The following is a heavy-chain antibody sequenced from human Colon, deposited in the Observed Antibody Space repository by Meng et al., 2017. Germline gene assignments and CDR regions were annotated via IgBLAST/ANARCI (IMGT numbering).Heavy chain of an antibody. D-gene: IGHD6-13*01. CDR2: ISGYSGVT. CDR3: ARYRPAAGTYYFDY. J-gene: IGHJ4*02. Sequence: ASAKVFCKAAGYTFINYGITWVRQAPGQGLEWMGWISGYSGVTIYAQDLQDRVTITTDASTTTAYLELRSLRSDDTAVYYCARYRPAAGTYYFDYWGQGTLVTVSS. V-gene: IGHV1-18*01. CDR1: GYTFINYG.